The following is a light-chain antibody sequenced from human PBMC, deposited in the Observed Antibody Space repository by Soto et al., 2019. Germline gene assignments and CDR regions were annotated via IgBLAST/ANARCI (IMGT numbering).Light chain of an antibody. Sequence: QSALPQPPSASGSPGQSVTLSCPGTSSDIGTHGYVSWYQQHPGKAPKLMLSEVNQRPSGVPDRFSGSKSGNTASLTVSGLQAEDEANYYCSSYAGGNNWVFGGGTKLTVL. V-gene: IGLV2-8*01. CDR2: EVN. CDR3: SSYAGGNNWV. J-gene: IGLJ3*02. CDR1: SSDIGTHGY.